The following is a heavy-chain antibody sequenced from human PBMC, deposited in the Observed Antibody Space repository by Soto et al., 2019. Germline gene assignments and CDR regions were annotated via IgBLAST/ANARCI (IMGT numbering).Heavy chain of an antibody. V-gene: IGHV4-59*01. Sequence: PSETLSLTCTVSGGSISSYYWSWIRQPPGKGLEWIGYIYYSGSTNYNPSLKSRVTISVDTSKNQFSLKLSSVTAADTAVYYCAIGGRGYNYGPPYYYYYGMDVWGQGTTVTVSS. CDR2: IYYSGST. J-gene: IGHJ6*02. D-gene: IGHD5-18*01. CDR3: AIGGRGYNYGPPYYYYYGMDV. CDR1: GGSISSYY.